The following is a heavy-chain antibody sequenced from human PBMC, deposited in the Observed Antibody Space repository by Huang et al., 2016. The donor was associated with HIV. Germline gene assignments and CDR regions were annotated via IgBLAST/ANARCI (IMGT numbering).Heavy chain of an antibody. V-gene: IGHV1-69*13. CDR1: GGTFSSYA. D-gene: IGHD3-22*01. Sequence: QVQLVQSGAEVKKPGSSVKVSCKASGGTFSSYAIRWVRQAPGQGLEGMGWIIPIFGTANYAPKFQGRVTITADESTSTAYMELSSLRSEDTAVYYCARARGYYDSSVSYYFDYWGQGTLVTVSS. J-gene: IGHJ4*02. CDR2: IIPIFGTA. CDR3: ARARGYYDSSVSYYFDY.